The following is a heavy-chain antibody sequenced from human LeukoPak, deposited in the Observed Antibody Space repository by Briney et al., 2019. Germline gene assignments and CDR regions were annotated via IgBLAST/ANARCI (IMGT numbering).Heavy chain of an antibody. Sequence: GGSLILYCAASGFTFSRYWMNWVRQAPGKGLELVSSISTSSTYIYSTASVKGRFTVSRDNAMNSLYLQTNSLRAGDTALYYCARESDTSGSYPFDYWGQGAQVTVSS. CDR3: ARESDTSGSYPFDY. V-gene: IGHV3-21*01. J-gene: IGHJ4*02. CDR1: GFTFSRYW. CDR2: ISTSSTYI. D-gene: IGHD1-26*01.